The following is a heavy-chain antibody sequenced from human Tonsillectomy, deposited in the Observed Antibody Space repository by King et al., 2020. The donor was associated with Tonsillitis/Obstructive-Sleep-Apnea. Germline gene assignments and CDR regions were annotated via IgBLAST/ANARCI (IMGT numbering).Heavy chain of an antibody. J-gene: IGHJ6*03. CDR2: ISWNSGRI. Sequence: VQLVESGGGLVQPGRSLRLSCAASGFTFDDYAMHWVRQVPGKGLEWVSGISWNSGRIGYADSVKGRFTISRDNAKNSLYLQMNSLRGEDTALYYCAKDFRGDYRPSGMDVWGKGTTVTVSS. D-gene: IGHD4-17*01. V-gene: IGHV3-9*01. CDR3: AKDFRGDYRPSGMDV. CDR1: GFTFDDYA.